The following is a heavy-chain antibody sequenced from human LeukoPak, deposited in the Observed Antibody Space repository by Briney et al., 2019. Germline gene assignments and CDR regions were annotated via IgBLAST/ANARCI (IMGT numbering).Heavy chain of an antibody. CDR1: GYTFTSYA. D-gene: IGHD1-7*01. CDR3: ARETANWNYVRYFDY. CDR2: INAGNGNT. J-gene: IGHJ4*02. V-gene: IGHV1-3*03. Sequence: ASVKVSCKASGYTFTSYAMHWVRQAPGQRLEWMGWINAGNGNTKYSQEFQGRVTITRDTSASTAYMELSSLRSEDMAVYYCARETANWNYVRYFDYWGQGTLVTVSS.